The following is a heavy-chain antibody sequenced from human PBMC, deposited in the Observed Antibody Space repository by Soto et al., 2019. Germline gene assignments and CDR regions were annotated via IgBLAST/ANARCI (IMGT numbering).Heavy chain of an antibody. CDR2: ISGRGGRA. CDR1: GFSFSSYA. Sequence: EVQMLESGGGLLQAGGSLRLSCAASGFSFSSYALNWVRQAPGKGLEWVSTISGRGGRAYYADSVKGRFTTSRDNSKNALYLHLDSLRDEDTAVYYCAKDRSQGAVAGTSDFDYWGQGTLVTVSS. CDR3: AKDRSQGAVAGTSDFDY. V-gene: IGHV3-23*01. D-gene: IGHD6-19*01. J-gene: IGHJ4*02.